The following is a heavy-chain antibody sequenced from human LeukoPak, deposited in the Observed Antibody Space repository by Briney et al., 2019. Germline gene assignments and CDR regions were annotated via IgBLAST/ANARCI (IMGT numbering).Heavy chain of an antibody. CDR2: IYTSGST. CDR3: AGTEPPTGNYNWFDP. D-gene: IGHD1-14*01. J-gene: IGHJ5*02. Sequence: SETLSLTCTVSGGSISSYYWSWIRQPAGKGLEWIGRIYTSGSTNYNPSLKSRDTMSVDTSKNQFSLKLSSVTAADTAVYYCAGTEPPTGNYNWFDPWGQGTLVTVSS. CDR1: GGSISSYY. V-gene: IGHV4-4*07.